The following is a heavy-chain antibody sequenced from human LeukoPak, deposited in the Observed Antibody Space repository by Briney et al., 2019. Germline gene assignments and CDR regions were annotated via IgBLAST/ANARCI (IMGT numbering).Heavy chain of an antibody. D-gene: IGHD6-19*01. CDR2: IYAGAGGST. J-gene: IGHJ6*02. Sequence: GFLRLSCAASGFIVSGNYMSWVRQAPGKGLDWVSVIYAGAGGSTYYSDSVKGRFTISRDSSKNTLYLQMNSLRGEDTAVYYCARDDLAVALYYYGMDVWGQGTTVTVSS. V-gene: IGHV3-66*01. CDR1: GFIVSGNY. CDR3: ARDDLAVALYYYGMDV.